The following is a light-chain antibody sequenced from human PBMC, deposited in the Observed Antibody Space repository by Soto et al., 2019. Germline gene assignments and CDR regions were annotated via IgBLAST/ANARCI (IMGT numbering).Light chain of an antibody. CDR2: AAS. Sequence: DIQMTQSPSSLSASVGDRVTITCRASQSISSYLNSYQQKPGKAPKPPTHAASSLQSGVPSRFSGSGSGTAFTLSISRLQPEDFATYCCQQSYSTSRTFAQGTEVDIK. V-gene: IGKV1-39*01. J-gene: IGKJ1*01. CDR1: QSISSY. CDR3: QQSYSTSRT.